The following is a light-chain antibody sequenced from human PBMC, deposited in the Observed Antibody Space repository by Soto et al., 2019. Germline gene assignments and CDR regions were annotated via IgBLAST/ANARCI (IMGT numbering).Light chain of an antibody. V-gene: IGKV3-20*01. CDR3: QQYGSSPRIT. J-gene: IGKJ5*01. CDR2: GAS. Sequence: EIVLTQSPGTLSSSPGERATLSCRASQTVTSNYLAWYQQKPGQAPRLLFFGASIRATGLPDRFSGGGSGTDFTLTISRLEPEDFAVYYCQQYGSSPRITFGQGTRLEIK. CDR1: QTVTSNY.